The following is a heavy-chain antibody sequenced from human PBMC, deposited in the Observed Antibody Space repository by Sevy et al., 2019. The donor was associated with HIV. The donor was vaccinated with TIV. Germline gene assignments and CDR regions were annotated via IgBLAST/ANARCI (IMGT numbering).Heavy chain of an antibody. V-gene: IGHV3-73*01. CDR1: GFAFSGST. J-gene: IGHJ6*02. CDR3: TGGASYPMDV. Sequence: GGSLRLSCAASGFAFSGSTVHWVRQASGKGLEWVGRIRSKAYNFATTYAASLKGRFTISRDDSKNTAYLQLNGLKTEDTAVYYSTGGASYPMDVWGQGTTVTVSS. D-gene: IGHD3-10*01. CDR2: IRSKAYNFAT.